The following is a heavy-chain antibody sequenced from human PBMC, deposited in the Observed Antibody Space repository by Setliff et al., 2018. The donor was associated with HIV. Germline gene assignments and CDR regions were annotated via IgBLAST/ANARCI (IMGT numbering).Heavy chain of an antibody. CDR3: ARGARLLAGYSDRWDYYYMAV. CDR1: GDSITRGSYY. J-gene: IGHJ6*03. V-gene: IGHV4-61*09. D-gene: IGHD6-13*01. Sequence: SETLSLTCTVSGDSITRGSYYWSWIRQPAGKGLEWIGHIYTSGKTHYSPSLESRITISADTSKNQLSLNLSSVTAADTAVYYCARGARLLAGYSDRWDYYYMAVWGKGTTVTVSS. CDR2: IYTSGKT.